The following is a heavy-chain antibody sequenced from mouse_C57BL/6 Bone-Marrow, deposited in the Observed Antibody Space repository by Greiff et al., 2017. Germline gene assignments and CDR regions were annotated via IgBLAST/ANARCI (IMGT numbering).Heavy chain of an antibody. D-gene: IGHD2-1*01. CDR3: ARTGGNYGDYYAMDY. Sequence: QVQLQQPGAELVRPGSSVKLSCKASGYTFTSYWMAWVKQRPGQGLEWIGNIYPSDSETHYNQKFKDKATLTVDKSTSTAYVQLSSLTSEDSAVYYGARTGGNYGDYYAMDYWGQGTSVTVSS. CDR2: IYPSDSET. CDR1: GYTFTSYW. V-gene: IGHV1-61*01. J-gene: IGHJ4*01.